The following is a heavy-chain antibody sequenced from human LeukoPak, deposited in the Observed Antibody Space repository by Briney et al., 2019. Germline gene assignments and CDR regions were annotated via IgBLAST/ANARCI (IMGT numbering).Heavy chain of an antibody. CDR2: IYTSGST. Sequence: SETLSLTCTVSGGSISSGSYYWGWIRQPAGKGLEWIGRIYTSGSTNYNPSLKSRVTISVDTSKNQFSLKLSSVTAADTAVYYCARGLVWESYYYYMDVWGEGTTVTVSS. J-gene: IGHJ6*03. CDR3: ARGLVWESYYYYMDV. V-gene: IGHV4-61*02. CDR1: GGSISSGSYY. D-gene: IGHD6-13*01.